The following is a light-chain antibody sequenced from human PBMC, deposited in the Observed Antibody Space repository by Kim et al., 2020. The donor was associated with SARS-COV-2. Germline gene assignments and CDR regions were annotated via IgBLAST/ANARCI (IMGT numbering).Light chain of an antibody. Sequence: QAVVTQEPSLTVSPGGTVTLTCASSTGAVTRGYYPNWFQQKPGQAPRALIYSTSNTHSWTPDRFSGSLLGGKAALTLSGVQPEDEAEYYCLLYYGGAHVFGGGTKLAVL. V-gene: IGLV7-43*01. CDR1: TGAVTRGYY. CDR2: STS. J-gene: IGLJ3*02. CDR3: LLYYGGAHV.